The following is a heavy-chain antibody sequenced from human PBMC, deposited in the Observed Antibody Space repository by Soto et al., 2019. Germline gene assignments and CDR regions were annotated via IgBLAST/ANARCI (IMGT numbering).Heavy chain of an antibody. CDR2: MNPNSGNT. D-gene: IGHD3-22*01. CDR1: GYTFTSYD. V-gene: IGHV1-8*01. J-gene: IGHJ5*02. CDR3: ARAIVVIRGRSVYNWFDP. Sequence: ASVKVSCKASGYTFTSYDINWVRQATGQGLEWMGWMNPNSGNTGYAQKFQGRVTMTRNTSISTAYMELSSLRSEDTAVYYCARAIVVIRGRSVYNWFDPWGQGTLVTVSS.